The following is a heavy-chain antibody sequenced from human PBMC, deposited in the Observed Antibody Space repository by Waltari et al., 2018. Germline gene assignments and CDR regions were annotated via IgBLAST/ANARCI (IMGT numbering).Heavy chain of an antibody. V-gene: IGHV4-34*01. J-gene: IGHJ5*01. CDR2: IDYSGST. Sequence: QVQIQQWGAGLLKSSETLSLTCAVYGRSFSGYYWSWFRQPPGKGLEWIGDIDYSGSTNYSPSRESRVTISVDTSKNQFSLRLTSVTGADTSVYYCARGRLRAGFDSWGHGTLVTVSS. D-gene: IGHD3-16*01. CDR3: ARGRLRAGFDS. CDR1: GRSFSGYY.